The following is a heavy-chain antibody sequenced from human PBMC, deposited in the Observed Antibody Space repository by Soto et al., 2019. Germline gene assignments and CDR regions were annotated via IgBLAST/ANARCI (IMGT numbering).Heavy chain of an antibody. CDR1: GFTFSSYA. V-gene: IGHV3-23*01. CDR3: ATLCYGSSLQS. D-gene: IGHD6-19*01. CDR2: ISPGGDST. Sequence: EVQLLESGGDLVQPGESLRLSCAASGFTFSSYAMSWVRQAPGKGLEWVSTISPGGDSTFYADSVKGRFIISRDNSKKTLFLQMNSLRAEDTDGYYCATLCYGSSLQSWGQGTLVTVSS. J-gene: IGHJ1*01.